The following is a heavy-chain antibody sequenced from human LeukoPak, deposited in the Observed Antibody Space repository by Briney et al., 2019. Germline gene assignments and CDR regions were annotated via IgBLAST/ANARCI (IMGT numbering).Heavy chain of an antibody. Sequence: PSETLSLTCTVSGGSISSYYWSWIRQPAGMGLEWIGRIYTSGSTNYNPSLKSRVTMSVDTSKNQFSLKLSSVTAADTAVYYCARDGPITMIEGAFDIWGQGTMVTVSS. J-gene: IGHJ3*02. CDR3: ARDGPITMIEGAFDI. CDR1: GGSISSYY. CDR2: IYTSGST. D-gene: IGHD3-22*01. V-gene: IGHV4-4*07.